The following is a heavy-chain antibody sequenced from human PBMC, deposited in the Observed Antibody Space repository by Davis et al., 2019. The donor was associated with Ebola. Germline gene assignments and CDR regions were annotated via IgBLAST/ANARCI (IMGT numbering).Heavy chain of an antibody. J-gene: IGHJ4*02. Sequence: AASVKVSCKASGYTFNTHAIHWVRQAPGQSLEWMGWINADNGDRFYSQRFRDRPTISRDTSASTVYMELTGLRSEDTAVYYCARDQLRGLVLFYYFDYWGQGTLVTVSS. CDR2: INADNGDR. D-gene: IGHD3-10*01. V-gene: IGHV1-3*01. CDR3: ARDQLRGLVLFYYFDY. CDR1: GYTFNTHA.